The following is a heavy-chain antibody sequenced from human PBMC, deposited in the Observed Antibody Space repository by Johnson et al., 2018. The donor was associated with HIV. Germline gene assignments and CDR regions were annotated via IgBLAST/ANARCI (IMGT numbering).Heavy chain of an antibody. J-gene: IGHJ3*02. CDR1: GFTFSSYA. V-gene: IGHV3-30*04. CDR3: ARVLWFGELFSRAFDI. CDR2: ISYDGSDK. D-gene: IGHD3-10*01. Sequence: QVQLVESGGGVVQPGRSLRLSCAASGFTFSSYAMHWVRQAPAKGLQWVAVISYDGSDKDYADSVKGRFTISRDNSKNTLYLQMNSLRAEDTAVYYSARVLWFGELFSRAFDIWGQGTMVTVSS.